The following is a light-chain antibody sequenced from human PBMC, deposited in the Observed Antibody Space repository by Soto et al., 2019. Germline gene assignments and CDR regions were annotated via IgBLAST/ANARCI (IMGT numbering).Light chain of an antibody. Sequence: EIVMTQSPATLSVSPGERATLSCRASQSVSSNLAWYQQKPGQAPRLLIYGASNRATGIPARFSGSGSGTDFTLTISSLEPEDFAVYYCQQYNNWITFGQGTRLEIK. V-gene: IGKV3D-15*01. CDR3: QQYNNWIT. J-gene: IGKJ5*01. CDR2: GAS. CDR1: QSVSSN.